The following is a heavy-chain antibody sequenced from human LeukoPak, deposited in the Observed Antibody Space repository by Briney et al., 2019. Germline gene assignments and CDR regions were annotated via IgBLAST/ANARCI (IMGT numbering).Heavy chain of an antibody. CDR3: ARSMVTYYYDSSGYYDY. D-gene: IGHD3-22*01. V-gene: IGHV4-59*01. CDR2: IYYSGST. CDR1: GGSISSYY. J-gene: IGHJ4*02. Sequence: PSETLSLTCTVSGGSISSYYWSWIRQPPGKGLEWIGYIYYSGSTNYNPSLKGRVTISVDTSKNQFSLKLSSVTAADTAVYYCARSMVTYYYDSSGYYDYWGQGTLVTVSS.